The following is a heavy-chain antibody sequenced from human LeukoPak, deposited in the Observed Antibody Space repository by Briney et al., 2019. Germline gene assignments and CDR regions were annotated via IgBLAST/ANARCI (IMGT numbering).Heavy chain of an antibody. CDR1: GGTFSSYA. D-gene: IGHD3-9*01. CDR3: ASSGILTGYSFDY. Sequence: SVKVSCKASGGTFSSYAISWVRQAPGQGLEWMGGIIPIFGTANYAQKFQGRVTITTDESTSTAYMELSSLRSDDTAVYYCASSGILTGYSFDYWGQGTLVTVSS. J-gene: IGHJ4*02. CDR2: IIPIFGTA. V-gene: IGHV1-69*05.